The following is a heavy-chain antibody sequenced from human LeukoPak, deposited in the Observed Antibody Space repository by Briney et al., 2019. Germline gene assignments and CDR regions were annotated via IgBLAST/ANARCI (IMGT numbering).Heavy chain of an antibody. Sequence: GGSLRLSCAASGLTFRTYAMSWVRQAPGKGLEWVSSISDSGGYTFYADSVKGRFTISRDNSKNTVYVQMNSLRAEDTAVYYCAKGGSYRSQPYFDYWGQGTPVTVSS. CDR3: AKGGSYRSQPYFDY. J-gene: IGHJ4*02. CDR2: ISDSGGYT. D-gene: IGHD3-16*02. V-gene: IGHV3-23*01. CDR1: GLTFRTYA.